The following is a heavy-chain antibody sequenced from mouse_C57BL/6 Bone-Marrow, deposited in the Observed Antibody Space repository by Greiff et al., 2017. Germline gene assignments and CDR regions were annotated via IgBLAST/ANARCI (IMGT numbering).Heavy chain of an antibody. J-gene: IGHJ1*03. Sequence: EVKLMESGPGLAKPSQTLSLTCSVTGYSITSDYWNWIRKFPGNKLEYMGYISYSGSTYYNPSLKSRSSITRDTSKNQYYLQLNSVTTEDTATYYGARSPYYYGSSYWYFDVWGTGTTVTVSS. CDR1: GYSITSDY. V-gene: IGHV3-8*01. CDR2: ISYSGST. CDR3: ARSPYYYGSSYWYFDV. D-gene: IGHD1-1*01.